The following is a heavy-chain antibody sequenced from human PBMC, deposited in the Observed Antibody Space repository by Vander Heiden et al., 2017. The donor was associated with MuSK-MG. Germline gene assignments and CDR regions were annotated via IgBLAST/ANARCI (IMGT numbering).Heavy chain of an antibody. CDR2: ISSSSSDI. J-gene: IGHJ4*02. V-gene: IGHV3-21*01. D-gene: IGHD3-16*01. CDR1: GLAFSGYS. CDR3: ARGARGTIDY. Sequence: ELQLVESGGGLVKPGGPLRLSWAACGLAFSGYSMNWGRQAPGKGLEWVSYISSSSSDIYYADSVKGRFTVSRDNAKISLYLKMNSLRAEDTAVYYCARGARGTIDYWGQGTLVTVSS.